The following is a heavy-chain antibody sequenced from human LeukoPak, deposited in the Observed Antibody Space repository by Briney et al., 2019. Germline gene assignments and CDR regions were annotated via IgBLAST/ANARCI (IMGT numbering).Heavy chain of an antibody. J-gene: IGHJ4*02. CDR3: ARVGRIAARPFDY. D-gene: IGHD6-6*01. CDR2: ISSSSSTI. V-gene: IGHV3-48*04. CDR1: GFTFSSYS. Sequence: GGSLRLPCAASGFTFSSYSMNWVRQAPGKGLEWVSYISSSSSTIYYADSVKGRFTISRDNAKNSLYLQMNSLRAEDTAVYYCARVGRIAARPFDYWGQGTLVTVSS.